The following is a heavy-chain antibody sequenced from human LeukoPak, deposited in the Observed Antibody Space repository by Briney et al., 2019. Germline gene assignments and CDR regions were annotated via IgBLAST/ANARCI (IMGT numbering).Heavy chain of an antibody. V-gene: IGHV3-74*01. CDR3: AREYSSSSGRVFDC. J-gene: IGHJ4*02. CDR2: ISTDGSST. CDR1: GFTFSSYW. Sequence: GGSLRLSCAASGFTFSSYWMHWVRQPPGKGLAWVSRISTDGSSTTYPDSVKGRFTVSRDSAKNTLYLQMNSLRAEDTAVYYCAREYSSSSGRVFDCWGQGTLVTVSS. D-gene: IGHD6-6*01.